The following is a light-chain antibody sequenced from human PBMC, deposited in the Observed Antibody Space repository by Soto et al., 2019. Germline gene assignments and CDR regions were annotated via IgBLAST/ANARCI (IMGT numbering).Light chain of an antibody. V-gene: IGKV3-15*01. J-gene: IGKJ5*01. Sequence: EIVMTQSPDTVSVSPGEGAELSCRASQSVGTRVAWYQQKFGQPPRLLIYETSTRANGIPARFSGSGSGTDFTLSIRSLQHGAVGIYSCQQYHTWPPITFGQGTRLEIK. CDR1: QSVGTR. CDR2: ETS. CDR3: QQYHTWPPIT.